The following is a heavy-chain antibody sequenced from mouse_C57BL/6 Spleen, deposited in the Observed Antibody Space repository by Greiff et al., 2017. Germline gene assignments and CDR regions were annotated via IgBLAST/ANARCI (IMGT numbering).Heavy chain of an antibody. Sequence: VQLQQSGTVLARPGASVKMSCKTSGYTFTSYWMHWVKQRPGQGLEWIGAIYPGNSDTSYNQKFKGKAKLTAVTSASTAYMELSSLTNEDSAVYYCTSVVATGDYYAMDYWGQGTSVTVSS. CDR1: GYTFTSYW. J-gene: IGHJ4*01. D-gene: IGHD1-1*01. CDR3: TSVVATGDYYAMDY. CDR2: IYPGNSDT. V-gene: IGHV1-5*01.